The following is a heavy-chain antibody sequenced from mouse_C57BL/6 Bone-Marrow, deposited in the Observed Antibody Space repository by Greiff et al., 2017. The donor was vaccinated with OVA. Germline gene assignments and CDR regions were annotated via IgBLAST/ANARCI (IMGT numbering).Heavy chain of an antibody. CDR1: GYSITSDY. CDR3: ARSPHYYGSSHGGYFDY. CDR2: ISYSGST. J-gene: IGHJ2*01. Sequence: EVKLQESGPGLAKPSQTLSLTCSVTGYSITSDYWNWIRKFPGNKLEYMGYISYSGSTYYNPSLKSRISITRDTSKNQYYLQLNSVTTEDTATYYCARSPHYYGSSHGGYFDYWGQGTTLTVSS. V-gene: IGHV3-8*01. D-gene: IGHD1-1*01.